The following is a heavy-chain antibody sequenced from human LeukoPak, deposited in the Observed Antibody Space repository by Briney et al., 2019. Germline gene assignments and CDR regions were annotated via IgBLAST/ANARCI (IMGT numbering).Heavy chain of an antibody. J-gene: IGHJ3*02. CDR1: GSTFSSYG. D-gene: IGHD4-17*01. Sequence: GGSLRLSCAASGSTFSSYGMPWVRQAPGKGLEWVAVISYDGSNKYYADSVKGRFTISRDNSKNTLYLQMNSLRAEDTAVYYCAKDGDYGAFDIWGQGTMVTVSS. CDR3: AKDGDYGAFDI. CDR2: ISYDGSNK. V-gene: IGHV3-30*18.